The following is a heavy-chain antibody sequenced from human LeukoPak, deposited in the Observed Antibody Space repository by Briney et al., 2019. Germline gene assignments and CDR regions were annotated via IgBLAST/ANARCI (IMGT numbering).Heavy chain of an antibody. CDR1: GGSISSFY. CDR3: ARYHVDTAMGLSG. D-gene: IGHD5-18*01. CDR2: IYTSGST. J-gene: IGHJ4*02. V-gene: IGHV4-4*07. Sequence: SETLSLTCSVSGGSISSFYWSWIRQPAGKGLEWIGRIYTSGSTNYNPSLKSRVTISVDTSKNQFSLKLSSVTAADTAVYYCARYHVDTAMGLSGWGQGTLVTVSS.